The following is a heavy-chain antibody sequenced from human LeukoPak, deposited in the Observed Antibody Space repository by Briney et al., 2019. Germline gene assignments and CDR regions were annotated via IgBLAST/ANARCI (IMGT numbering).Heavy chain of an antibody. Sequence: SETLSLTCTVSGGSISSGGYYGSWIRQHPGKGLEWIGYIYYSGSTYYNPSLKSRVTISVDTSKNQFSLKLSSVTAADTAVYYCARLGGNSFFGLAGFDPWGQGTLVTVSS. CDR3: ARLGGNSFFGLAGFDP. D-gene: IGHD4-23*01. CDR2: IYYSGST. J-gene: IGHJ5*02. CDR1: GGSISSGGYY. V-gene: IGHV4-31*03.